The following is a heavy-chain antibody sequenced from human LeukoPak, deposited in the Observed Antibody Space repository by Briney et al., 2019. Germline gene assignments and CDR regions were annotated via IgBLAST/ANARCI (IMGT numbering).Heavy chain of an antibody. CDR1: GGTFSSYA. CDR2: IIPIFGTA. CDR3: ARGGVGDGYNQYYFDY. J-gene: IGHJ4*02. Sequence: SVKVSCKASGGTFSSYAISWVRQAPGQGLEWMGGIIPIFGTANYAQKFQGRVTITADESTSTAYMELSSLRSEDTAVYYCARGGVGDGYNQYYFDYWGQGTLVTVSS. V-gene: IGHV1-69*13. D-gene: IGHD5-24*01.